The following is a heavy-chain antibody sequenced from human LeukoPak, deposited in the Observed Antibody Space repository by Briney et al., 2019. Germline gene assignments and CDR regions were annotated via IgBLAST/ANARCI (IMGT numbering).Heavy chain of an antibody. CDR1: GFTFSNAW. D-gene: IGHD1-26*01. CDR2: IKSKTDGGTT. Sequence: PGGSLRLSCAASGFTFSNAWMSWVRQAPGKGLEWVGRIKSKTDGGTTDYAAPVKGRFTISRDDSKNTLYLQMNSLKTEDTAMYYCTTVPGDQWDRDYWGQGTLVTVSS. V-gene: IGHV3-15*01. J-gene: IGHJ4*02. CDR3: TTVPGDQWDRDY.